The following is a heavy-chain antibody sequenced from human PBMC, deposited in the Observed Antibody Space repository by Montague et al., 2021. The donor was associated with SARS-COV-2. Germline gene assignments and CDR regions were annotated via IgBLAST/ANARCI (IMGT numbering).Heavy chain of an antibody. Sequence: SLRLSCAASGFIFSGHAMTWVRQAPGKGLEWVSGITGNGHATYYADSVKGRFTISRDNSKNTLFLQMNSLRAEDTAVYYCARVFGTVGTSIHRCYFDYWGQGSLVTVSS. V-gene: IGHV3-23*01. CDR1: GFIFSGHA. D-gene: IGHD2-2*01. J-gene: IGHJ4*02. CDR3: ARVFGTVGTSIHRCYFDY. CDR2: ITGNGHAT.